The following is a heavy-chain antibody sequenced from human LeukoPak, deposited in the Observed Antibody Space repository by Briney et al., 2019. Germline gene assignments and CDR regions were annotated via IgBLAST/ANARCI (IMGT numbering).Heavy chain of an antibody. D-gene: IGHD2-2*01. CDR1: GFTFSSYE. Sequence: GGSLRLSCAASGFTFSSYEMNWVRQAPGKGLEWVSYISSSGSTIYYADSVKGRFTTSRDNAKNSLYLQMNSLRAEDTAVYYCARDMIPAAIYYYYYGMDVWGQGTTVTVSS. V-gene: IGHV3-48*03. CDR2: ISSSGSTI. CDR3: ARDMIPAAIYYYYYGMDV. J-gene: IGHJ6*02.